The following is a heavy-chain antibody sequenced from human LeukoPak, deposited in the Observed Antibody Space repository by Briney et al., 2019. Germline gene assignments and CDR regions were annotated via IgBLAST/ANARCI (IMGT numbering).Heavy chain of an antibody. CDR3: ARGPITIFGVVQPLSFDY. Sequence: ASVKVSCKASGYTFTSYDINWVRQVTGQGLEWMGWMNTNSGNTAYAQKFQRRVTMTRNTSISTAYMQLSSLRSEDTAVYYCARGPITIFGVVQPLSFDYWGQGTLVTVSS. D-gene: IGHD3-3*01. V-gene: IGHV1-8*01. J-gene: IGHJ4*02. CDR2: MNTNSGNT. CDR1: GYTFTSYD.